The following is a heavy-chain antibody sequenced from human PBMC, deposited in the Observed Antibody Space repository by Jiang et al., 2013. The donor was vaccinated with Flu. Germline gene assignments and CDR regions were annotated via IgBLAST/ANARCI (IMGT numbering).Heavy chain of an antibody. Sequence: GPGLVKPSETLSLTCTVSGGSISDSDYYWGWIRQPPGKGLEWVSIIYYSGSTYDNPSLRSRVTLSLDTSKNQFSLKLSSVTAADTAVYYCARLTLWSGYYVDYWGQGTLATVSS. V-gene: IGHV4-39*01. J-gene: IGHJ4*02. CDR3: ARLTLWSGYYVDY. CDR2: IYYSGST. CDR1: GGSISDSDYY. D-gene: IGHD3-3*01.